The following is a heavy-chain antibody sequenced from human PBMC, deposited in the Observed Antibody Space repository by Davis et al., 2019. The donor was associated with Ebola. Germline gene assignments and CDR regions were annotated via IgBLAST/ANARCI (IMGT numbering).Heavy chain of an antibody. CDR2: INAGNGNT. Sequence: ASVKVSCKASGYTFTSYAMHWVRQAPGQRLEWMGWINAGNGNTKYSQKFQGRVTITRDTSASTAYMELSSLRSEDTAVYYCARDRAVTLYYYYGMDVWGQGTTVTVSS. CDR1: GYTFTSYA. CDR3: ARDRAVTLYYYYGMDV. J-gene: IGHJ6*02. D-gene: IGHD4-17*01. V-gene: IGHV1-3*01.